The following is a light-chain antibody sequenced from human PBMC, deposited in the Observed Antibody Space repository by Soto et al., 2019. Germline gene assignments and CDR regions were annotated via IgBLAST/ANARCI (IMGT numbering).Light chain of an antibody. CDR1: QSISSY. J-gene: IGKJ5*01. V-gene: IGKV1-39*01. CDR3: QKSYSTPIN. Sequence: DIQMTHSPSSLSASVVDRVTITFRASQSISSYLNWYQQKPGKAPKLLIYGASSLQSGVPSRFSGSGSGTDFTLTIRSLQPEDFATYYCQKSYSTPINCGQGKRREIK. CDR2: GAS.